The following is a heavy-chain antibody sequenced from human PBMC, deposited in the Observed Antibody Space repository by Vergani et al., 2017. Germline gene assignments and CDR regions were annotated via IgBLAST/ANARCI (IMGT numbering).Heavy chain of an antibody. CDR1: GDSIISRSYY. CDR2: IYNSGNG. CDR3: ASGKYYSDSTSHFRGRYFDV. V-gene: IGHV4-39*01. D-gene: IGHD3-16*01. Sequence: QMQLQESGPGLVKASETLSLTCTVSGDSIISRSYYWGWIRKPPGKRLEWIGSIYNSGNGDSSSSLKSRVTISADTSKNQFSLRLTSVTAADTAVYYCASGKYYSDSTSHFRGRYFDVWGRGTLVTVPS. J-gene: IGHJ2*01.